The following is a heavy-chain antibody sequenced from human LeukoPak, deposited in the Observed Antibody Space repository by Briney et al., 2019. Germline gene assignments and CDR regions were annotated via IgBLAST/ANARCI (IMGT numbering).Heavy chain of an antibody. V-gene: IGHV1-46*01. CDR1: GYTFTSYY. Sequence: GASVKASCKASGYTFTSYYMHWVRQAPGQGLEWMGIINPSGGSTSYAQKFQGRVTMTRDTSTSTVYMELSSLRSEDTAVYYCARVGARDYGDYGLDYWGQGTLVTVSS. J-gene: IGHJ4*02. CDR2: INPSGGST. CDR3: ARVGARDYGDYGLDY. D-gene: IGHD4-17*01.